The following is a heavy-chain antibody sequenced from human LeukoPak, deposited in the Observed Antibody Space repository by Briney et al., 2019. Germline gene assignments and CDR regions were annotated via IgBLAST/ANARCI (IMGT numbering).Heavy chain of an antibody. CDR1: GYTFTGYY. J-gene: IGHJ5*02. CDR2: INPSGGST. Sequence: GASVKVSCKASGYTFTGYYMHWVRQAPGQGLEWMGIINPSGGSTSYAQKFQGRVTMTRDTSTSTVYMELSGLRSEDTAVYYCARDLQVGIAAAGTSWFDPWGQGTLVTVSS. D-gene: IGHD6-13*01. V-gene: IGHV1-46*01. CDR3: ARDLQVGIAAAGTSWFDP.